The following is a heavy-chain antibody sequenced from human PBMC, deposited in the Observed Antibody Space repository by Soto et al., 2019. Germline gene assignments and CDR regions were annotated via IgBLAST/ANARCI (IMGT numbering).Heavy chain of an antibody. CDR2: IYPGDSDT. CDR1: GYTFNNYW. J-gene: IGHJ6*02. CDR3: ARRLKDDFGSSSYCSAFYV. V-gene: IGHV5-51*01. D-gene: IGHD3-3*01. Sequence: GESLKISCKVSGYTFNNYWIAWVRQMPGKGLEYVGIIYPGDSDTRYSPPLQGQVTISADTSISTAYLQWSSLKASDSGMYYCARRLKDDFGSSSYCSAFYVWGRGTTVTVSS.